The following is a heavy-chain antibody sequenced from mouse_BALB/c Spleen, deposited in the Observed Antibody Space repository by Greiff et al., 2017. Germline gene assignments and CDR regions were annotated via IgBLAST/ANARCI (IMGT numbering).Heavy chain of an antibody. CDR3: ARGGITTVVAPYAMDY. CDR2: ISDGGSYT. Sequence: EVKLMESGGGLVKPGGSLKLSCAASGFTFSDYYMYWVRQTPEKRLEWVATISDGGSYTYYPDSVKGRFTISRDNAKNNLYLQMSSLKSEDTAMYYCARGGITTVVAPYAMDYWGQGTSVTVSS. CDR1: GFTFSDYY. D-gene: IGHD1-1*01. V-gene: IGHV5-4*02. J-gene: IGHJ4*01.